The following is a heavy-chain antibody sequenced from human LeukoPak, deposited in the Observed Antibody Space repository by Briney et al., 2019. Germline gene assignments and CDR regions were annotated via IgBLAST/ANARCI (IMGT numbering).Heavy chain of an antibody. CDR2: IDQDGRDK. V-gene: IGHV3-7*01. CDR3: ARNSGSYPQGGDY. J-gene: IGHJ4*02. D-gene: IGHD1-26*01. CDR1: GFTFSDYW. Sequence: GGSLRLSCAASGFTFSDYWMSWVRQAPGKGLEWVATIDQDGRDKFSVDSVKGRFTISRDNAKNSLYLQMNSLRAEDTAVYYCARNSGSYPQGGDYWGQGTLVTVSS.